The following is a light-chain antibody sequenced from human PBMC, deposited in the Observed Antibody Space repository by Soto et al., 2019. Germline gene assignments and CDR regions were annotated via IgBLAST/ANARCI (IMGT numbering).Light chain of an antibody. CDR2: DAS. CDR3: QQYTNWPPLT. J-gene: IGKJ4*01. Sequence: EIVMTQSPATLSVSPGEGATLSCRASQSVHNDLAWYQQKPGQAPRLLIYDASTRATGIPARFSGSGSGTEFNLTISSLQSEDFAVYYCQQYTNWPPLTFGGGTKVEL. V-gene: IGKV3-15*01. CDR1: QSVHND.